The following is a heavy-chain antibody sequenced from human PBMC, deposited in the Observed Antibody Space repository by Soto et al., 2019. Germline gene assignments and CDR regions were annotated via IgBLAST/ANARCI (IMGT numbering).Heavy chain of an antibody. CDR1: GGSISSNY. CDR2: VYNSGST. D-gene: IGHD6-13*01. J-gene: IGHJ4*02. V-gene: IGHV4-59*01. CDR3: ARYRREAVAGYTLDN. Sequence: PSETLSLTCTVSGGSISSNYWTWIRQPPGKGLEWIGYVYNSGSTNYNPSLKRRVTISEDTSKSQFSLKVNSMTAADTAFYYCARYRREAVAGYTLDNWGQGMLVTVSS.